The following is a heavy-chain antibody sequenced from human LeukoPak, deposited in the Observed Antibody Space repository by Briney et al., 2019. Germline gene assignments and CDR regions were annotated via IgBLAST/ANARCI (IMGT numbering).Heavy chain of an antibody. Sequence: SETLSLTCSVSGASINSNDYYWDWIRQPPGRGLEWIGALSYSGNTYYNPSLESRVTISGDTYKSQFSLRLTSVIAADTALYFCASRTSHPVVAIDCWGHGTLVTVAS. J-gene: IGHJ4*01. CDR2: LSYSGNT. D-gene: IGHD2-15*01. V-gene: IGHV4-39*01. CDR1: GASINSNDYY. CDR3: ASRTSHPVVAIDC.